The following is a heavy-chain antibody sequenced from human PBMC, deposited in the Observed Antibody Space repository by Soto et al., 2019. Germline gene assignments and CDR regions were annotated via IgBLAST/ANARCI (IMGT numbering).Heavy chain of an antibody. CDR1: GFTFSTYR. CDR3: ARGCGRPRCPDYFDS. D-gene: IGHD2-21*01. CDR2: IRQDGSER. J-gene: IGHJ4*02. V-gene: IGHV3-7*05. Sequence: HPGGSLRLSCAASGFTFSTYRMSWVRQAPGKGLEWVATIRQDGSERHYVDSVKGRFTISRDNTNNLLYLQLNSLRVEDTALYCCARGCGRPRCPDYFDSWGQGALVTVSS.